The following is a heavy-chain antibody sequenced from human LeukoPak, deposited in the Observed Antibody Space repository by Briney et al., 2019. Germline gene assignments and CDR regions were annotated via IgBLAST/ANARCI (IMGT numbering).Heavy chain of an antibody. Sequence: GGSLRLSCAASGFSFNVYSMNWVRQAPGKGLEWLSYITDSSRTIYYADSVKGRFTISRDNATNSLYLQMNSLRDEDTAVYFCARGGSYYTNWGQGTLVTVSS. D-gene: IGHD3-10*01. CDR3: ARGGSYYTN. J-gene: IGHJ4*02. CDR2: ITDSSRTI. CDR1: GFSFNVYS. V-gene: IGHV3-48*02.